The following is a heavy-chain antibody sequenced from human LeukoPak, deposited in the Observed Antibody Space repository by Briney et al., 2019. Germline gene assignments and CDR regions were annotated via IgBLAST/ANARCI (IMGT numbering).Heavy chain of an antibody. CDR3: AKDQGITGTYTYFDY. CDR1: GFTFSSYG. CDR2: ISYDGSNK. J-gene: IGHJ4*02. D-gene: IGHD1-20*01. V-gene: IGHV3-30*18. Sequence: PGRSLRLSCAASGFTFSSYGMTWVRQAPGKGLEWVAVISYDGSNKYYADFVKGRFTISRDNSKNTLYLQMNSLRAEDTAVYYCAKDQGITGTYTYFDYWGQGTLVTVSS.